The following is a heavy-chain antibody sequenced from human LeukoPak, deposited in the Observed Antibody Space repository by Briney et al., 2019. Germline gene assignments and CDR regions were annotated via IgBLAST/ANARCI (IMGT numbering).Heavy chain of an antibody. V-gene: IGHV1-2*04. Sequence: GASVKVSCKASGYTFTGYYMHWVRQAPGQGLEWMGWINPNSGGTNYAQKFQGWVTMTRDTSISTAYMELSRLRSDDTAVYYCARMRMTTVTTYYYYGMDVWGQGTTVTVSS. CDR1: GYTFTGYY. CDR3: ARMRMTTVTTYYYYGMDV. J-gene: IGHJ6*02. CDR2: INPNSGGT. D-gene: IGHD4-17*01.